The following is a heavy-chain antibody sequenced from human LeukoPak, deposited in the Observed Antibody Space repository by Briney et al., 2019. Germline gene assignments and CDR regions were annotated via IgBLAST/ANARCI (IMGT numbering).Heavy chain of an antibody. CDR1: GYTFTGHY. CDR2: MNPNSGGT. V-gene: IGHV1-2*02. Sequence: ASVKVSFKASGYTFTGHYIHWVRQAPGQGLEWMGWMNPNSGGTNYAQKFQGRVTMTRDTSISTAYMDLTSLRSDDTAVYYCARGSARSYPNFDYWGQGTLVTVSS. J-gene: IGHJ4*02. D-gene: IGHD6-6*01. CDR3: ARGSARSYPNFDY.